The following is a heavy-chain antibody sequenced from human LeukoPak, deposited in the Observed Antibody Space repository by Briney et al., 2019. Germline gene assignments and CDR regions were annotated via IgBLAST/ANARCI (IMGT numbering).Heavy chain of an antibody. Sequence: GGALRLSCAASGFPFSSYSMNWVRPAPGKGLEGVSSISSSSSYIYYADSVKGRFTISRDNAKNSLYLQMTSLRADDTAVYYCARARQSGGAIQWGQGTLVTVSS. V-gene: IGHV3-21*01. D-gene: IGHD5-18*01. CDR3: ARARQSGGAIQ. J-gene: IGHJ4*02. CDR2: ISSSSSYI. CDR1: GFPFSSYS.